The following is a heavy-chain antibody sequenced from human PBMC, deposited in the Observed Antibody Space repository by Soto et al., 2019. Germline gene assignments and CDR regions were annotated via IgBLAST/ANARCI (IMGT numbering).Heavy chain of an antibody. CDR2: IYYSGST. CDR3: ARSFGLIYGSVNSWFDP. V-gene: IGHV4-31*03. Sequence: QVQLQESGPGLVKPSQTLSLTCTVSGGSISSGGYYWSWIRQHPGKGLEWIGYIYYSGSTYYNPSLKSRVTISVDTSKNQFSLKLSSVTAADSVVYYCARSFGLIYGSVNSWFDPWGQGTLVTVSS. J-gene: IGHJ5*02. D-gene: IGHD3-10*01. CDR1: GGSISSGGYY.